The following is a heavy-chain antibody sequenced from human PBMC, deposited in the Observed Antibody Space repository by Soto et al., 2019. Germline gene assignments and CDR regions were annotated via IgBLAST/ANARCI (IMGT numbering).Heavy chain of an antibody. D-gene: IGHD2-2*01. V-gene: IGHV3-23*01. J-gene: IGHJ4*02. Sequence: GSLRLACAAPGLTFSSYAMSWVRQGPGKGLEWVSSISGSGGSTYYADSVKGRFTISRDNSKNTLYLQINSLRAEDTAVYYCAKADLDCTTTSCYGFDYWGQGTLVTVSS. CDR2: ISGSGGST. CDR1: GLTFSSYA. CDR3: AKADLDCTTTSCYGFDY.